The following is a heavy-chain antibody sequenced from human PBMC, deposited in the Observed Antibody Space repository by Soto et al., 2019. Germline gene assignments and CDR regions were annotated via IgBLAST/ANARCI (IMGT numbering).Heavy chain of an antibody. CDR1: GFTFSSYA. CDR2: ISGSGGST. D-gene: IGHD1-26*01. V-gene: IGHV3-23*01. Sequence: EVQLLESGGGLVQPGGSLRLSCAASGFTFSSYAMRWVRQAPGKGLEWVSAISGSGGSTYYADSVKGRFTISRDNSKNTLYLQMKSLRAKDTAVYYCARRGSGSYYDYWGQGTLVTVSS. CDR3: ARRGSGSYYDY. J-gene: IGHJ4*02.